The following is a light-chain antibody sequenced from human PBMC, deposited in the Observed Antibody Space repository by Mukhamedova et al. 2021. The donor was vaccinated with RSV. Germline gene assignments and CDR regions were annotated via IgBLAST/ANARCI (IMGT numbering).Light chain of an antibody. CDR1: ISSW. CDR2: KAS. V-gene: IGKV1-5*03. J-gene: IGKJ1*01. CDR3: QQYNSYPWT. Sequence: ISSWLAWYQQKPGKTPKLLIYKASSLESGVPSRFSGSGSGTEFTLTISSLQPDDFATYYCQQYNSYPWTFGQGTKVEIK.